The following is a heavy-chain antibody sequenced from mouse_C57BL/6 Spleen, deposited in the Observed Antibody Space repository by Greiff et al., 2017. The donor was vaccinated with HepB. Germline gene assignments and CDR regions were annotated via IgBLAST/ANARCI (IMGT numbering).Heavy chain of an antibody. V-gene: IGHV1-80*01. CDR1: GYAFSSYW. D-gene: IGHD2-3*01. CDR2: IYPGDGDT. J-gene: IGHJ2*01. CDR3: ARIGGIGDGYYREYYFDY. Sequence: QVQLKQSGAELVKPGASVKISCKASGYAFSSYWMNWVKQRPGKGLEWIGQIYPGDGDTNYNGKFKGKATLTADKSSSTAYMQLSSLTSEDSAVYFCARIGGIGDGYYREYYFDYWGQGTTLTVSS.